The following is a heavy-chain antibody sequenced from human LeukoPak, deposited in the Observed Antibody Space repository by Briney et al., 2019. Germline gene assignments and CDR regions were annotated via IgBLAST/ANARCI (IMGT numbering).Heavy chain of an antibody. CDR3: ARNNWGIDY. V-gene: IGHV3-74*01. CDR2: INSDGSDT. CDR1: GFTFRNHW. D-gene: IGHD7-27*01. Sequence: GGSLRLSCAASGFTFRNHWMHWVRQAPGKGLVWVARINSDGSDTSHADSVEGRFTISRDNAKDTLYLQMNSLRVEDTAVYYCARNNWGIDYWGQGTLVAASS. J-gene: IGHJ4*02.